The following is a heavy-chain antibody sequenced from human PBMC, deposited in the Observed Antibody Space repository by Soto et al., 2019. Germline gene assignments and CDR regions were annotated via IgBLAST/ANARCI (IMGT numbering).Heavy chain of an antibody. D-gene: IGHD3-9*01. CDR2: ISGSGGSP. J-gene: IGHJ4*02. Sequence: EEQLLESGGGLVQPGGSLRLSCAGSGFTFYTYAMSWVRQAPGKGLEWVSSISGSGGSPYYADSVNGRFSISRDNSKKTLYLQMNNVGAEDTAVYYCVTGPRETAYYIYFPSWGQGTLVTVSS. CDR1: GFTFYTYA. V-gene: IGHV3-23*01. CDR3: VTGPRETAYYIYFPS.